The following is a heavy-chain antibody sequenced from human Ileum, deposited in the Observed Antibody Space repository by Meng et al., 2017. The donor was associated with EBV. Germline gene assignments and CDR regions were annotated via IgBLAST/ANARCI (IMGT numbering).Heavy chain of an antibody. CDR2: VYHDGAT. CDR3: ARSSPIVRGLDY. Sequence: QGVVPGSGPGPVKLSGTLSLTCAVLGDSVRGRDWWSWVRQPPGKGLEWIGEVYHDGATNYHPSLKSRVTISLDKSKNEVNLHLNSLTAADTAVYFCARSSPIVRGLDYWGQGTLVTVSS. D-gene: IGHD3-10*01. V-gene: IGHV4-4*02. CDR1: GDSVRGRDW. J-gene: IGHJ4*02.